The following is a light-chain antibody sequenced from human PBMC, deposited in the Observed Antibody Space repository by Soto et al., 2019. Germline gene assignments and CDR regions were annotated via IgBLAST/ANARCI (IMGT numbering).Light chain of an antibody. CDR2: AAS. CDR1: QGISSY. V-gene: IGKV1-9*01. J-gene: IGKJ4*01. CDR3: KQLSSSQHT. Sequence: IQLTQSPSSLSASVGDRVTITCRASQGISSYLAWYQQKPGKAPKLLIYAASTLQSGVPSRFSGSRSGKDFTLTTRSLQPEDFAPYYCKQLSSSQHTLGGGTKADTK.